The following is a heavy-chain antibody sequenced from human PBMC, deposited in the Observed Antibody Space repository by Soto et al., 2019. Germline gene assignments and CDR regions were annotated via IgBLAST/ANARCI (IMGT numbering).Heavy chain of an antibody. CDR3: ARATRGLSSNWFDP. J-gene: IGHJ5*02. CDR1: GFTFSSYA. Sequence: GGSLRLSCAASGFTFSSYAMHWVRQAPGKGLEWVAVISYDGSNKYYADSVKGRFTISRDNSKNTLYLQMNSLRAEDTAVYYCARATRGLSSNWFDPWGQGTLVTVSS. V-gene: IGHV3-30-3*01. CDR2: ISYDGSNK. D-gene: IGHD2-15*01.